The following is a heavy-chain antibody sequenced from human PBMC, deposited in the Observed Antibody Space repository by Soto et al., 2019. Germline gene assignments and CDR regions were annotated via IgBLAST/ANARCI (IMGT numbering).Heavy chain of an antibody. D-gene: IGHD6-13*01. CDR3: ASPPGSYSSRLVTTAIWDNWFDP. CDR1: GGSISSSSYY. CDR2: IYYSGST. V-gene: IGHV4-39*01. Sequence: SETLSLTCTVSGGSISSSSYYWGWIRQPPGKGLEWIGSIYYSGSTYYNPSLKSRVTISVDTSKNQFSLKLSSVTAADTAVYYCASPPGSYSSRLVTTAIWDNWFDPWGQGTLVTVSS. J-gene: IGHJ5*02.